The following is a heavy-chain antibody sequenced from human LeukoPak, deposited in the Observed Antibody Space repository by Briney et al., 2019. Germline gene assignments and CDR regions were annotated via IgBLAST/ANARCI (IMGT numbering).Heavy chain of an antibody. J-gene: IGHJ3*02. D-gene: IGHD4-17*01. CDR1: GFTFSSYW. Sequence: GGSLRLSCTASGFTFSSYWMSWVRQAPGKGLEWVATIKQDGSQKEYVESVQGRFTVSRDNAKNSLYLHMNRLRAEDTAVYYCARDPTVTNFHDTFDIWGQGTMVTVSS. V-gene: IGHV3-7*05. CDR2: IKQDGSQK. CDR3: ARDPTVTNFHDTFDI.